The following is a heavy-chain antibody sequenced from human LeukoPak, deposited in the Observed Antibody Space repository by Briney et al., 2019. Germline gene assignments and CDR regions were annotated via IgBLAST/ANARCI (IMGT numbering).Heavy chain of an antibody. Sequence: SQTLSLTCAVSGGSISSGGYSWSWIRQPPGKGLEWIGYIYHSGSTYYNPSLKSRVTISVDRSKNQFSLKLSSVTAADTAEYYCARVEMATISLDYWGQGTLVTVSS. CDR2: IYHSGST. CDR1: GGSISSGGYS. J-gene: IGHJ4*02. D-gene: IGHD5-24*01. V-gene: IGHV4-30-2*01. CDR3: ARVEMATISLDY.